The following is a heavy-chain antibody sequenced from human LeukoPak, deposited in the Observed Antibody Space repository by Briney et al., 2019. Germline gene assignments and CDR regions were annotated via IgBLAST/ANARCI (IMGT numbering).Heavy chain of an antibody. Sequence: GGSLRLSCAASGFTFNTYNMNWVRQAPGQGLEWVSSITSSSSYIYYADSVKGRFTISRDNAKNSLYLQMNSLRAEDTAVYYCARDYGDPPTAYYYYYMDVWGKGTTVTVSS. CDR1: GFTFNTYN. D-gene: IGHD4-17*01. V-gene: IGHV3-21*01. J-gene: IGHJ6*03. CDR2: ITSSSSYI. CDR3: ARDYGDPPTAYYYYYMDV.